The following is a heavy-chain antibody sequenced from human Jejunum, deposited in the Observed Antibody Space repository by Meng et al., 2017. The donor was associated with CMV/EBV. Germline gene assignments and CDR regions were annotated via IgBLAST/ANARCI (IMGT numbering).Heavy chain of an antibody. CDR2: INPNTGGT. D-gene: IGHD1-26*01. CDR1: GYPFTGLH. CDR3: ARAHPTVGATTDY. J-gene: IGHJ4*02. Sequence: SGYPFTGLHIHWVRQAPGQGLEWVGWINPNTGGTNYAQNFQCRVSITSDTSITTAYLDLSRLKSDDTAVYYCARAHPTVGATTDYWGQGTLVNVSS. V-gene: IGHV1-2*02.